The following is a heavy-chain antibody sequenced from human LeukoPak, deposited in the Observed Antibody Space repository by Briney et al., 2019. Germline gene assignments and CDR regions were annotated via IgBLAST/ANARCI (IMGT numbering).Heavy chain of an antibody. CDR2: IYPGGSDT. Sequence: GESLKISCMGSGYNFTKYWIAWVRQMPGKGLECMGIIYPGGSDTRYSPSFQGQVKISADKSIRTAYLQWNSLKASDTAMYYCARHGSVAYTTLPFDPWGQGTLVTVSS. V-gene: IGHV5-51*01. CDR3: ARHGSVAYTTLPFDP. D-gene: IGHD3-16*01. CDR1: GYNFTKYW. J-gene: IGHJ5*02.